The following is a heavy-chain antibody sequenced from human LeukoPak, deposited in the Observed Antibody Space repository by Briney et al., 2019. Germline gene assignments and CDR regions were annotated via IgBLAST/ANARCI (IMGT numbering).Heavy chain of an antibody. CDR1: GFTFSSFY. D-gene: IGHD2-21*02. CDR2: ISSGSSNI. V-gene: IGHV3-48*01. J-gene: IGHJ3*02. Sequence: GGSLRLSCAASGFTFSSFYMSWVRQAPGKGLEWVSYISSGSSNIYYADSVKGRFTISRDNAKNSLCLQMNSLRAEDTAVYYCARENIAVVTAIRDAFDIWGQGTMVTVSS. CDR3: ARENIAVVTAIRDAFDI.